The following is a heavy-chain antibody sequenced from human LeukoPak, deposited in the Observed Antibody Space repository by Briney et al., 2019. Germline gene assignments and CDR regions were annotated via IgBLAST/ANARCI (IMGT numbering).Heavy chain of an antibody. Sequence: EASVKVSCKPSGYTFTANYIHWIRQAPGQGLEWMGWMAPKAGDTKNAQKFQGRVTMTRDTSISTAYMELTRLTFDDTAVYYCARGDGSSWFPYWGQGTLATVSS. D-gene: IGHD6-13*01. CDR3: ARGDGSSWFPY. V-gene: IGHV1-2*02. CDR1: GYTFTANY. CDR2: MAPKAGDT. J-gene: IGHJ4*02.